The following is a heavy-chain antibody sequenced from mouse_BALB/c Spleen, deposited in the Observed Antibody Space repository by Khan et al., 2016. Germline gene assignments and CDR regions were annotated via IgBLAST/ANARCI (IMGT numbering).Heavy chain of an antibody. CDR1: AYTFTTYW. V-gene: IGHV1S127*01. CDR3: ARWSSYFDY. CDR2: IDPSSSET. Sequence: QVQLQQSGPELVRPGASVKMSCKASAYTFTTYWIHWVKQRPGQGLEWIGMIDPSSSETRFIQNVTDKATLNVDRSSNTAYMQLSSLTSEDSAFYYCARWSSYFDYWGQGSTLTVSS. J-gene: IGHJ2*01.